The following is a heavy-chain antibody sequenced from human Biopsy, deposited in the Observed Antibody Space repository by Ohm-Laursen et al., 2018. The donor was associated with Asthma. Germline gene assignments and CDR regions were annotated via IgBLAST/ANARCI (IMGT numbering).Heavy chain of an antibody. CDR2: IYYSGTT. CDR3: ARRITIFGVVQKDHGMDA. CDR1: SGSGGYMRSGNYY. J-gene: IGHJ6*02. Sequence: GTLSLTCSLSSGSGGYMRSGNYYWGWIRQPPGKGLEWIGSIYYSGTTYYNPSLESRVTVSADTSKNQFSLKLTSVTAADTAVYFCARRITIFGVVQKDHGMDAWGQGTTVIVSS. V-gene: IGHV4-39*01. D-gene: IGHD3-3*01.